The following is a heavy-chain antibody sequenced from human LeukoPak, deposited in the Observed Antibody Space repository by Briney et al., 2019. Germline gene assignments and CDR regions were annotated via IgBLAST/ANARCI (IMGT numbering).Heavy chain of an antibody. D-gene: IGHD6-19*01. CDR3: VRGRIAVAGTDSYFDY. CDR1: GFTFSSYS. CDR2: ISSSSSYI. V-gene: IGHV3-21*01. Sequence: GGSLRLSCAASGFTFSSYSMNWVRQAPGKGLEWVSSISSSSSYIYYADSVKGRFTISRDNAKNSLYLQMNSLRAEDTAVYYCVRGRIAVAGTDSYFDYWGQGTLVTVSS. J-gene: IGHJ4*02.